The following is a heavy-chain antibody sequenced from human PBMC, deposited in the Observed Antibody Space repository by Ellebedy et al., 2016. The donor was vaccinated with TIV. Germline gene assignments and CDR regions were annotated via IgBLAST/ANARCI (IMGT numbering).Heavy chain of an antibody. CDR1: GGSISSYY. CDR2: IYYSGST. Sequence: MPSEILSLTCTVPGGSISSYYWSWIRQPPGKGLEWIGYIYYSGSTNYNPSLKSRVTISVDTSKNQFSLKLSSVTAADTAVYYCARHAMGYCSGGSCSLAFDIWGQGTMVTVSS. CDR3: ARHAMGYCSGGSCSLAFDI. V-gene: IGHV4-59*08. J-gene: IGHJ3*02. D-gene: IGHD2-15*01.